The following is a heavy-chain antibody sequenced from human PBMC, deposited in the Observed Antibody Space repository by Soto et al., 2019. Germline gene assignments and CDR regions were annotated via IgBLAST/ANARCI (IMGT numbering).Heavy chain of an antibody. V-gene: IGHV4-59*01. CDR3: ARAGAATPSYY. Sequence: SETLSLTCTVSGGFISNYYCSWIRQPPGKGLEWIGYIYYSGSANYNPSLKSRVTISVDTSKNQFSLKLSSVTAADTAVYYCARAGAATPSYYWGQGTLVTVSS. CDR2: IYYSGSA. J-gene: IGHJ4*02. D-gene: IGHD2-15*01. CDR1: GGFISNYY.